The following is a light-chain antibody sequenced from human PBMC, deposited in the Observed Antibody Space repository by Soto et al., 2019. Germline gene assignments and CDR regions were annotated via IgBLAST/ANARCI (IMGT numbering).Light chain of an antibody. CDR2: EVS. CDR1: SRDVGGYNY. CDR3: SSSTSSNTLDV. Sequence: QSVLTQPASVSGSPGQSITISCTGTSRDVGGYNYVSWYQQHPGKAPKLMIYEVSNRPSGVSNRFSGSKSGNTASLTISGLQAEDEADYYCSSSTSSNTLDVFGPGTKVTVL. V-gene: IGLV2-14*01. J-gene: IGLJ1*01.